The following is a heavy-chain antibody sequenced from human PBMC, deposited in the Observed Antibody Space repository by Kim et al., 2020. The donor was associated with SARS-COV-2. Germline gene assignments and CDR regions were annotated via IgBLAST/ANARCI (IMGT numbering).Heavy chain of an antibody. Sequence: SETLSLTCTVSGGSISSSSYYWGWIRQPPGKGLEWIGSIYYSGSTYYNPSLKSRVTISLDTSKNQFSLKLSSVTAADTAVYYCASPTSGSYDLVFDYWGQGTLVTVSS. CDR3: ASPTSGSYDLVFDY. J-gene: IGHJ4*02. CDR2: IYYSGST. D-gene: IGHD1-26*01. CDR1: GGSISSSSYY. V-gene: IGHV4-39*07.